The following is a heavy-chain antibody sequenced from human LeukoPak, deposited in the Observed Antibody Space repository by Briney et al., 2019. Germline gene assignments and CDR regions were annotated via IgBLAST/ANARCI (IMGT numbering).Heavy chain of an antibody. J-gene: IGHJ6*02. CDR3: ARDGRMSPYPGMDV. Sequence: SETLSLTCNVSGDSISYYYWSWIRQPPGKGLEWIGYIYYSGSTDYNPSLKSRVSISVDTSKNQFSLRLNSVTPADTAVYYCARDGRMSPYPGMDVWGQGTTVTVSS. CDR2: IYYSGST. CDR1: GDSISYYY. V-gene: IGHV4-59*01. D-gene: IGHD1-26*01.